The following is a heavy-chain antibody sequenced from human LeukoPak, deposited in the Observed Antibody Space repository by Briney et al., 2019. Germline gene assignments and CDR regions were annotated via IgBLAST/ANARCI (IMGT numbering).Heavy chain of an antibody. CDR1: GFTFRSCD. J-gene: IGHJ4*02. CDR2: ISYDGSNK. D-gene: IGHD7-27*01. V-gene: IGHV3-30*04. Sequence: TLRLSCAASGFTFRSCDLHGVRQARGRGLEWGAVISYDGSNKYYADSVKGRFTISRDNSKNTLYLQMNSLRAEDTAVYYCARASPCLGCWGQGTLVTVSS. CDR3: ARASPCLGC.